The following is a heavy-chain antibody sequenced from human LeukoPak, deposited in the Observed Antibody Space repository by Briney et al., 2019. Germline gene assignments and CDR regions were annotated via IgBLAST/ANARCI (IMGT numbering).Heavy chain of an antibody. CDR2: ISGSGDST. J-gene: IGHJ4*02. CDR1: GFTISNYA. Sequence: GGSLRLSCAASGFTISNYAMNLVRQAAGKGLEWVSGISGSGDSTYYADSVKGRFTISRDNSKNTLYLQMNSLRAEDTALYYRAKGRYYITGASGYWGQGTLVTVSS. D-gene: IGHD1-20*01. V-gene: IGHV3-23*01. CDR3: AKGRYYITGASGY.